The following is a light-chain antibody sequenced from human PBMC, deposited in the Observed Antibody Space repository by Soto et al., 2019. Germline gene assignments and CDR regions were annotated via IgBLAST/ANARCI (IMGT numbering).Light chain of an antibody. CDR2: DAS. J-gene: IGKJ1*01. CDR3: LQDYRYPPWT. CDR1: QDISNY. Sequence: IQMTQSPSSLSASVGDRVTITCQASQDISNYLNWYQQKLGKAPKLLIYDASSLQTGVPSRFSGSGSGTDFTLTISSLQPEDFATYYCLQDYRYPPWTFGQGTKVDIK. V-gene: IGKV1-6*01.